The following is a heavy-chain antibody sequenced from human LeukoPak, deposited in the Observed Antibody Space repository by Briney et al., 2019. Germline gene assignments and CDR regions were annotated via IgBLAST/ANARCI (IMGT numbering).Heavy chain of an antibody. CDR2: IYTSGST. J-gene: IGHJ5*02. V-gene: IGHV4-61*02. CDR1: GGSISSGSYY. CDR3: ARVSIAATGRGWFDP. Sequence: KPSQTLSLTCTVSGGSISSGSYYWSWIRQPAGKGLEWIGRIYTSGSTNYNPSLKSRVTISVDTSKNQFSLKLSSVTAADTAVYYCARVSIAATGRGWFDPWGQGTLVTVSS. D-gene: IGHD6-13*01.